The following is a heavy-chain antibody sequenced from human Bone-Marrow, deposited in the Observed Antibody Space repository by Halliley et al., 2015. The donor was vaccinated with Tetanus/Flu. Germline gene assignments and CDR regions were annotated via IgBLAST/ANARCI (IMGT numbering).Heavy chain of an antibody. CDR1: GDSISSGGFS. V-gene: IGHV4-30-2*01. CDR2: IYHSGAS. Sequence: TLSLTCTVSGDSISSGGFSWSWIRQPPGKGLEWIGYIYHSGASYYNPSLKSRVTLSVDRSKNQFSLKMSPVPAADTAVYYCARGGRKISDLSPYGMDVWGQGAAVTVSS. J-gene: IGHJ6*02. CDR3: ARGGRKISDLSPYGMDV. D-gene: IGHD3-16*01.